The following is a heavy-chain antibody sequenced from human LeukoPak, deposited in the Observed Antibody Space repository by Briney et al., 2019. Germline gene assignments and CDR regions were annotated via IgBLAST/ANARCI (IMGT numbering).Heavy chain of an antibody. V-gene: IGHV3-23*01. Sequence: GGSLRLSCAASRFTFTNYWMHWVRQAPGKGLEWVSAISGSGVTTYYADSVKGRFTISRDNSKNTLYLQMNSLRVEDTAVYYCAKDRIVGATTSYDYFDYWGQGTLVTVSS. CDR1: RFTFTNYW. CDR2: ISGSGVTT. CDR3: AKDRIVGATTSYDYFDY. D-gene: IGHD1-26*01. J-gene: IGHJ4*02.